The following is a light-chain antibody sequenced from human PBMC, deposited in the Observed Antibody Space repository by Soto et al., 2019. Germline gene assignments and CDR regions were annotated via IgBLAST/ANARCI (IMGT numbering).Light chain of an antibody. CDR2: SAS. Sequence: DIQMTQSPSSLSASVGDGVTITCRVSQSISSYLNWYQQKPGKAPNLLIYSASKLHSGVPSRFSGSGSGTDFTLIISSLQPEDFATYYCQQSSSNPLTFGGGTRV. CDR1: QSISSY. J-gene: IGKJ4*01. CDR3: QQSSSNPLT. V-gene: IGKV1-39*01.